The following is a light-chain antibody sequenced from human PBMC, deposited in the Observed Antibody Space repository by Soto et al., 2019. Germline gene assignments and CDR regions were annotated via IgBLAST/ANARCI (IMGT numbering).Light chain of an antibody. J-gene: IGKJ4*01. V-gene: IGKV3-20*01. CDR3: QQFRSSPLT. Sequence: IVMTQSPSTLSLSPGERATLSCRASQSVGNYLAWYQQKPGQAPRLLIYGASSRASGIPDRFSGSGSGTDFTLTISRVEPEDFAVYYCQQFRSSPLTFGGGTKVDIK. CDR2: GAS. CDR1: QSVGNY.